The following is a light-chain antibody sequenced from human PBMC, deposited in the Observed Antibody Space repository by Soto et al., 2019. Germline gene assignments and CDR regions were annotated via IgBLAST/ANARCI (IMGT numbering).Light chain of an antibody. Sequence: QSALTQPASVSGSPGQSITISCTGTSSDVGTYNYVSWYQQHPGKAPKLMIYDVSYRPSGVSDRFSGPKSGNTASLTISGLQAEDEADYYCSSYTSSSTSVVFGGGTKVTVL. CDR2: DVS. CDR3: SSYTSSSTSVV. V-gene: IGLV2-14*01. J-gene: IGLJ2*01. CDR1: SSDVGTYNY.